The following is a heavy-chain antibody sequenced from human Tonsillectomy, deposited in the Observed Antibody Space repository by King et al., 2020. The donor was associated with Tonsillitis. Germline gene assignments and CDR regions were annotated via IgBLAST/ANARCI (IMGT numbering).Heavy chain of an antibody. Sequence: VQLVESGGGLVQPGGSLRLSCVASGFTFRTYEMNWVRQAPGKGLEWVSYITSSGSTIYYADSVKGRFTISRDNAQNALYLQLNSLRAEDTAVYYCARVATLIGPPEAYDAFGNWGQGTIGTGFS. CDR2: ITSSGSTI. CDR3: ARVATLIGPPEAYDAFGN. J-gene: IGHJ3*02. CDR1: GFTFRTYE. V-gene: IGHV3-48*03. D-gene: IGHD2/OR15-2a*01.